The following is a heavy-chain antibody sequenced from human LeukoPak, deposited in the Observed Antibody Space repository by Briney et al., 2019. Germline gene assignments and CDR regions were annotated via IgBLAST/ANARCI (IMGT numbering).Heavy chain of an antibody. Sequence: GGSLRLSCAASGFTVSSNYMSWVRQSPGKGLVWVSRINFDGSSTNYADSVKGRFSISRDNAKNTLYLQMNSLRAEDTAVYYCLRARPPHYYSDYWGQGTLVTVSS. CDR2: INFDGSST. V-gene: IGHV3-74*01. CDR1: GFTVSSNY. CDR3: LRARPPHYYSDY. J-gene: IGHJ4*02.